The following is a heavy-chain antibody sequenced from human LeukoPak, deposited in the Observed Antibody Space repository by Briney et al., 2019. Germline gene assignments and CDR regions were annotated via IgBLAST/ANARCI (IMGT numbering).Heavy chain of an antibody. CDR3: AREWGPAAMAHTLN. V-gene: IGHV3-21*01. J-gene: IGHJ4*02. Sequence: GGSLRLSCVVSGFTFSSYTMNWVRQAPGRGLEWVSPISSSGSYMFYADSVKGRFTISRDNAKNSLYLQMNSLRAEDTAVYYCAREWGPAAMAHTLNWGQGTLVTVSS. D-gene: IGHD2-2*01. CDR2: ISSSGSYM. CDR1: GFTFSSYT.